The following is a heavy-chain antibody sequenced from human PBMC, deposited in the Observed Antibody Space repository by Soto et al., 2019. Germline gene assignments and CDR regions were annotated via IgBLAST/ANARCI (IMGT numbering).Heavy chain of an antibody. J-gene: IGHJ5*02. V-gene: IGHV5-51*01. D-gene: IGHD2-2*01. Sequence: GESLKISCKGSGYSFTSYWIGWVRQMPGKGLEWMGIIYPGDSDTRYSPSFQGQVTISADKSISTAYLQWSSLKASDTAMYYCARAGYCSSTSCYGFNWFDPWGQGTLVTVSS. CDR3: ARAGYCSSTSCYGFNWFDP. CDR1: GYSFTSYW. CDR2: IYPGDSDT.